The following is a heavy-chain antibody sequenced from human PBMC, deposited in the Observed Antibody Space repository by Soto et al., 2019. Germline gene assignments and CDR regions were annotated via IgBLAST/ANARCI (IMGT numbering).Heavy chain of an antibody. CDR3: ARSNSYGPPLDY. Sequence: SQTLSLPCAISGDSVSSNSATWNWIRQSPSRGLEWLGRTYYRSKWYNDYAVSVKSRITINPDTSKNQLSLQLNSVTPEDMAVYFCARSNSYGPPLDYWGQGALVTVSS. V-gene: IGHV6-1*01. J-gene: IGHJ4*02. CDR1: GDSVSSNSAT. D-gene: IGHD5-18*01. CDR2: TYYRSKWYN.